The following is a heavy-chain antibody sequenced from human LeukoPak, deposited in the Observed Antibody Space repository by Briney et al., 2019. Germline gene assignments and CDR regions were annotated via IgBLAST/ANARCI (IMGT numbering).Heavy chain of an antibody. CDR1: GYTFTSYD. V-gene: IGHV1-8*01. CDR2: MNPNSGNT. Sequence: ASVKVSCKASGYTFTSYDINWVRQAPGQGLEWMGWMNPNSGNTGYAQKFQGRVTMTRNTSISTAYMVLSSLRSEDTAVYYCARGYGFWSGYQYFYYGMDVWGQGTTVTVSS. CDR3: ARGYGFWSGYQYFYYGMDV. D-gene: IGHD3-3*01. J-gene: IGHJ6*02.